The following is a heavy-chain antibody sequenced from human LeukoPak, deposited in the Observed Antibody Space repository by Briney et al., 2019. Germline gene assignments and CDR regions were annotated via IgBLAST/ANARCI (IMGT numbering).Heavy chain of an antibody. D-gene: IGHD5-12*01. Sequence: GASVKVSCKASGYTFTSYGISWVRQAPGQGLEWLGWISAYNGNTNYAQKLQGRVTMTTDTSTSTAYMELRSLRSDDTAVYYCARGYSGYDSAYYYYYMDVWGKGTTVTVSS. CDR3: ARGYSGYDSAYYYYYMDV. CDR1: GYTFTSYG. J-gene: IGHJ6*03. CDR2: ISAYNGNT. V-gene: IGHV1-18*01.